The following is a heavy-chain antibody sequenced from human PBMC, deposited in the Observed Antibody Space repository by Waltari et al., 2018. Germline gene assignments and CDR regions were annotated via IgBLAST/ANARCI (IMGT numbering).Heavy chain of an antibody. CDR3: ARALNYYDSSGYPRGGDY. J-gene: IGHJ4*02. CDR2: INPNSGGT. CDR1: GYPFTGYY. Sequence: QVQLVQSGAEVKKPGASVKVSCKASGYPFTGYYMHWVRQAPGQGLEWMGRINPNSGGTNYAQKFQGRVTMTRDTSISTAYMELSRLRSDDTAVYYCARALNYYDSSGYPRGGDYWGQGTLVTVSS. V-gene: IGHV1-2*06. D-gene: IGHD3-22*01.